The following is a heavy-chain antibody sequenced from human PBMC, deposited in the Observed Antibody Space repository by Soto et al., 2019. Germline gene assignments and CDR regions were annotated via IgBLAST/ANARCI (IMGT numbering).Heavy chain of an antibody. J-gene: IGHJ6*02. Sequence: GGSLRLSCAASGFTVSSNYMSWVRQAPGKGLEWVSVIYSGGSTYYADSVKGRFTISRDNSKNTLYLQMNSLRAEDTAVYYCARDLGYSSPDYYYYGMDVWGQGTTVTVSS. D-gene: IGHD6-13*01. CDR3: ARDLGYSSPDYYYYGMDV. CDR2: IYSGGST. V-gene: IGHV3-53*01. CDR1: GFTVSSNY.